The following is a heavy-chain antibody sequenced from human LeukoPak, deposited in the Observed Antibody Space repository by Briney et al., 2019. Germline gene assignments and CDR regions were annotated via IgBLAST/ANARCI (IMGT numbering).Heavy chain of an antibody. D-gene: IGHD1-1*01. CDR1: GGSISSSSYY. CDR2: IYYSGST. Sequence: SETLSLTCTDSGGSISSSSYYWGWIRQPPGKGLEWIGSIYYSGSTYYNPSLKSRVTISVDTSKNQFSLKLSSVTAADTAVYYCARSPQTTMGAFYFDYWGQGTLVTVSS. V-gene: IGHV4-39*01. J-gene: IGHJ4*02. CDR3: ARSPQTTMGAFYFDY.